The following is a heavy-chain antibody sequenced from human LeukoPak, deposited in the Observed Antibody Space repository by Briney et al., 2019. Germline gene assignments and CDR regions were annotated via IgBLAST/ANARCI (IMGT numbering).Heavy chain of an antibody. Sequence: GGSLRHSCAASGFTFSSYSMNWVRQAPGKGLEWVSYISSSSSTIYYADSVKGRFTISRDNAKNSLYLQMNSLRAEDTAVYYCARVPRGYSYGSPSIYWGQGTLVTVSS. V-gene: IGHV3-48*01. CDR3: ARVPRGYSYGSPSIY. CDR1: GFTFSSYS. J-gene: IGHJ4*02. CDR2: ISSSSSTI. D-gene: IGHD5-18*01.